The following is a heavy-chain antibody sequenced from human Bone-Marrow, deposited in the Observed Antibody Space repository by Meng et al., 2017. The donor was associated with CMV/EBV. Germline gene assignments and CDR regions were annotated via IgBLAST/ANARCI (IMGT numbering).Heavy chain of an antibody. J-gene: IGHJ6*02. CDR3: ARGDSSGWPIPGYYYYYGMDV. V-gene: IGHV1-8*03. D-gene: IGHD6-19*01. CDR2: MNPNSGNT. CDR1: GYTFTSYD. Sequence: ASVKVSCKASGYTFTSYDINWVRQATGQGLEWMGWMNPNSGNTGYAQKFQGRVTITRNTSISTAYMELSSLRSEDTAVYYCARGDSSGWPIPGYYYYYGMDVWGQGTTVTVSS.